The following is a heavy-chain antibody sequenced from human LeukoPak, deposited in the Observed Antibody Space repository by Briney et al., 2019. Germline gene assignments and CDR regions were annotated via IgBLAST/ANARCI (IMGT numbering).Heavy chain of an antibody. CDR1: GFTFSSYA. D-gene: IGHD3-22*01. J-gene: IGHJ4*02. V-gene: IGHV3-23*01. CDR3: AKLSPLYYDSHY. CDR2: ISGSGGST. Sequence: GGSLLLSCAASGFTFSSYAMSWVRPAPGKGLEWVSAISGSGGSTYYADSVKGRFTISRDNSKNTLYLQMNSLRAEDTAVYYCAKLSPLYYDSHYWGQGTLVTVSS.